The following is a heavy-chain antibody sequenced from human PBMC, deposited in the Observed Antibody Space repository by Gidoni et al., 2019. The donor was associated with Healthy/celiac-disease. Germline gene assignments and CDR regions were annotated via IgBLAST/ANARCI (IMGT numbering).Heavy chain of an antibody. CDR2: IEWDDDK. J-gene: IGHJ6*02. V-gene: IGHV2-70*01. D-gene: IGHD3-22*01. CDR1: GFSLSTSGMC. Sequence: QVTLRESGPALVKHTQTLTLTCTFSGFSLSTSGMCVSCTRQPPGKALEWLALIEWDDDKYYSTSLKTRLTISKDTSKNQVVLTMTNMDPVDTATYYCARMVVNPSSGYYFYYYYYGMDVWGQGTTVTVSS. CDR3: ARMVVNPSSGYYFYYYYYGMDV.